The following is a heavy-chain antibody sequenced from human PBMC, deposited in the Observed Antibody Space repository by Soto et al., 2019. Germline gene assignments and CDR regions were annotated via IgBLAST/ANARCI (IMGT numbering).Heavy chain of an antibody. D-gene: IGHD7-27*01. V-gene: IGHV3-30-3*01. CDR3: AVPTGACGLITFDV. J-gene: IGHJ3*01. CDR1: GFAFRNYA. CDR2: ISSDDTTK. Sequence: PGGSLRLSCGGSGFAFRNYALHWLRQAPGKGLEWVAVISSDDTTKIYADSVKGRFTISRDNSNSAVYLEMTTLRDDDTAVYYCAVPTGACGLITFDVWGQGTMVTVSS.